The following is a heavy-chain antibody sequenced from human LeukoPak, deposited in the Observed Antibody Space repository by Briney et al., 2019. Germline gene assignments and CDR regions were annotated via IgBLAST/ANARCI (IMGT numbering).Heavy chain of an antibody. CDR1: GRSISSDY. D-gene: IGHD1-26*01. CDR2: IYYIGST. CDR3: ARVVGATGSSDY. J-gene: IGHJ4*02. V-gene: IGHV4-59*01. Sequence: SETLSLTCTVSGRSISSDYWSWIRQPPGKGLEWIGYIYYIGSTNYNPSLKSRITISVDTSKSHFSLKLSSVTAADTAVYYCARVVGATGSSDYWGQGTLVTVSS.